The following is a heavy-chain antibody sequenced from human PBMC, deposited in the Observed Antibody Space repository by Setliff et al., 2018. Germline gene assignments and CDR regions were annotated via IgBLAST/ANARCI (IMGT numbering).Heavy chain of an antibody. CDR1: GGSIGSDFSY. CDR2: IYTTWST. J-gene: IGHJ4*02. Sequence: PSETLSLTCTVSGGSIGSDFSYWTWIRQPAGKGLEWIGQIYTTWSTNYNPSLKSRVTISLDASKNEFSLRLTSVTAADTAVYYCARGIGGFCSSNSCSNESWPWGQGTLVTVSS. D-gene: IGHD2-2*01. V-gene: IGHV4-61*09. CDR3: ARGIGGFCSSNSCSNESWP.